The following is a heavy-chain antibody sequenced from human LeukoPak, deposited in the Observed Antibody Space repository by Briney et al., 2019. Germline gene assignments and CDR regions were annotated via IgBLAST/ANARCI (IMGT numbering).Heavy chain of an antibody. CDR1: GFTFSNSW. V-gene: IGHV3-7*01. J-gene: IGHJ4*02. CDR3: TRGGGQLDF. Sequence: GGSLRLSCAAFGFTFSNSWMSWVRPAPGKGLEWVANMNQDGSSIYYVDSVKGRFTISRDNAKYSLYLHMNSLRAEDTAVYYCTRGGGQLDFWGQGTLVTVSS. D-gene: IGHD1-1*01. CDR2: MNQDGSSI.